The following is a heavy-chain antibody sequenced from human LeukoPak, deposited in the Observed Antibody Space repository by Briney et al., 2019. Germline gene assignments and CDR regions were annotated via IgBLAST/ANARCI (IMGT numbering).Heavy chain of an antibody. V-gene: IGHV3-74*01. CDR1: GFTFSSYW. CDR2: INSDGRTT. J-gene: IGHJ5*02. D-gene: IGHD3-22*01. CDR3: ATNYDSSVYGVFDP. Sequence: TGGSLRLSCAASGFTFSSYWMHWVRQAPGKGLVWVSRINSDGRTTSYADSVKGRFTISRDNAKNTLYLQMNSLRAEDTAVYYCATNYDSSVYGVFDPWGQGTLVTVSS.